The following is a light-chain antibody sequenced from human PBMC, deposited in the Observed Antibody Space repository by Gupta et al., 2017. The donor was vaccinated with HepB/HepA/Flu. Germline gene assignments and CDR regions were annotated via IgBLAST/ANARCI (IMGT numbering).Light chain of an antibody. Sequence: DIQMTQSTSTLSASVGDRVTITCRASHSINIWLAWYQQKPGQAPNLLIYKASTLESGVPSRFSGSGCGKEFTLTISSRQPDDFATYYCQQHNNSSPYTFGQGTKLE. V-gene: IGKV1-5*03. J-gene: IGKJ2*01. CDR2: KAS. CDR3: QQHNNSSPYT. CDR1: HSINIW.